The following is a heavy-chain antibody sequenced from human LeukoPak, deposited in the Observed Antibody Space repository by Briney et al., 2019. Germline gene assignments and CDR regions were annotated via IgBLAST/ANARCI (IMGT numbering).Heavy chain of an antibody. Sequence: SVKVSCKASGGTFSSYAISWVRQAPGQGLEWMGRIIPIFGTANYAQKFQGRVTITADKSTSTAYMELSSLRSEDTAVYYCARGRDSYNLGDAFDIWGQGTMVTVSS. V-gene: IGHV1-69*06. CDR1: GGTFSSYA. D-gene: IGHD5-24*01. CDR2: IIPIFGTA. CDR3: ARGRDSYNLGDAFDI. J-gene: IGHJ3*02.